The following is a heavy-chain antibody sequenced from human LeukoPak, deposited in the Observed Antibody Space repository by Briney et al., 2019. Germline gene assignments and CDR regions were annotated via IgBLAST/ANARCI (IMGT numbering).Heavy chain of an antibody. Sequence: SETLSLTCAVYGGSFSGYYWSWIRQPPGKGLEWIGEINHSGSTNYNPSLKSRVTISVDTSKNQFSLKLSSVPAADTAVYYCARGRIVVVPAAGGEYYYYGMDVWGQGTTVTVSS. CDR2: INHSGST. CDR1: GGSFSGYY. CDR3: ARGRIVVVPAAGGEYYYYGMDV. J-gene: IGHJ6*02. V-gene: IGHV4-34*01. D-gene: IGHD2-2*01.